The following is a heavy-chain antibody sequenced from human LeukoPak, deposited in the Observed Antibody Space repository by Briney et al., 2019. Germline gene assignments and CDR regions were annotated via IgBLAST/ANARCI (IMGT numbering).Heavy chain of an antibody. CDR1: GFTFTSSA. Sequence: SVKVSCKASGFTFTSSAVQWVRQARGQRLEWIGWTVVGSGNTNYAQKFQERVTITRDMSTSTAYMELSSLRSEDTAVYYCAASPYDFWSANPPSWFDPWGQGTLVTVSS. J-gene: IGHJ5*02. CDR3: AASPYDFWSANPPSWFDP. D-gene: IGHD3-3*01. V-gene: IGHV1-58*01. CDR2: TVVGSGNT.